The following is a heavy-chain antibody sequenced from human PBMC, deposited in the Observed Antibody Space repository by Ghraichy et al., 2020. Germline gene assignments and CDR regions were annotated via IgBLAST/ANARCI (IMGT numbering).Heavy chain of an antibody. CDR3: ARDLGSIRYFDWLFDANWFDP. Sequence: ASVKVSCKASGYTFTGYYMHWVRQAPGQGLEWMGWINPNSGGTNYAQKFQGRVTMTRDTSISTAYMELSRLRSDDTAVYYCARDLGSIRYFDWLFDANWFDPWGQGTLVTVSS. J-gene: IGHJ5*02. D-gene: IGHD3-9*01. CDR1: GYTFTGYY. CDR2: INPNSGGT. V-gene: IGHV1-2*02.